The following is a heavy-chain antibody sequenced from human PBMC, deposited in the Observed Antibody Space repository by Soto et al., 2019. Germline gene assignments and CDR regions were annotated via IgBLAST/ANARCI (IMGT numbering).Heavy chain of an antibody. CDR1: GGTFSSYA. CDR3: ARVVTVVKSFHYWYFDL. Sequence: QVQLVQSGAEVKKPGSSVKVSCKASGGTFSSYAISWVRQAPGQGLEWMGGIIPIFGTTNYAQKFQGRVTITADESTSTAYMELSSLTSEDTAMYYCARVVTVVKSFHYWYFDLWGRGTLVTFSS. D-gene: IGHD2-15*01. CDR2: IIPIFGTT. V-gene: IGHV1-69*12. J-gene: IGHJ2*01.